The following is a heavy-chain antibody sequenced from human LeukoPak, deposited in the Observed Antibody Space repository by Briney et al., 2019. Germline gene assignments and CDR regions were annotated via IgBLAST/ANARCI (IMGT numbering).Heavy chain of an antibody. CDR2: IIPILGTA. CDR1: GGTFSSYG. J-gene: IGHJ6*03. CDR3: ARGPVCDSPSCYGLYYYYMGV. V-gene: IGHV1-69*05. D-gene: IGHD2-2*01. Sequence: ASVKVSCKASGGTFSSYGISWVRRAPGQGLEWMGGIIPILGTANYAQKFQGRVTITTDESTGSAYMELSSLRSEDTAVYYCARGPVCDSPSCYGLYYYYMGVWGKGTTVTVSS.